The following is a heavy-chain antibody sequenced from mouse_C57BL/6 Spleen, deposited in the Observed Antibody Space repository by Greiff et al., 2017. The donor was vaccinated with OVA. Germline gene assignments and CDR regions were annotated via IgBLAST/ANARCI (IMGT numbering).Heavy chain of an antibody. V-gene: IGHV3-6*01. D-gene: IGHD1-1*01. CDR3: ARETTVWYFDV. J-gene: IGHJ1*03. Sequence: EVQLVESGPGLVKPSQSLSLTCSVTGYSITSGYYWNWIRQFPGNKLEWMGYISYDGSNNYNPSLKNRISITRDTSKNQFFLKLNSVTTEDTATYYCARETTVWYFDVWGTGTTVTVSS. CDR2: ISYDGSN. CDR1: GYSITSGYY.